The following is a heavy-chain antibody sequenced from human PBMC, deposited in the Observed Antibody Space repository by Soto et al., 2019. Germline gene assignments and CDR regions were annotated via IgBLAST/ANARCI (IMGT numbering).Heavy chain of an antibody. CDR1: GGSFSGYY. V-gene: IGHV4-34*01. CDR2: INHSGST. D-gene: IGHD3-16*01. Sequence: SETLSLTCAVYGGSFSGYYWSWIRQPPGKGLEWIGEINHSGSTNYNPSLKSRVTISVDTSKNQFSLKLSSVTAADTAVYYCARVLLHGGRASFDYWGQGTLVTVSS. J-gene: IGHJ4*02. CDR3: ARVLLHGGRASFDY.